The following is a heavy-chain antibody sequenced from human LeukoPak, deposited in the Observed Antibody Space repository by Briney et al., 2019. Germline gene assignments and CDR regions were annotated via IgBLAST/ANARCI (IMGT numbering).Heavy chain of an antibody. Sequence: GGSLRLSCVASGFPFSDYWMHWVRQTPGKGLVWVSRINIDGSEAKYADSVKGRVTISRDNAKNTLYLQMNSVRAEDTALYYCERGTFFWRGVDYWGKGTLVTVSS. CDR2: INIDGSEA. CDR1: GFPFSDYW. J-gene: IGHJ4*02. V-gene: IGHV3-74*03. CDR3: ERGTFFWRGVDY. D-gene: IGHD3-3*01.